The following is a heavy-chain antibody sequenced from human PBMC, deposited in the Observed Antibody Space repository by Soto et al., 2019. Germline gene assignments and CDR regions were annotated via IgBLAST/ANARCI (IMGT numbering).Heavy chain of an antibody. CDR1: GGSISSDY. D-gene: IGHD3-10*01. Sequence: SETLSLTCTVSGGSISSDYWSWIRQPPGKGMEWIGHIYSSGSTIHNPSLKSRVTISVDTAKNQFSLRLSAVTAADTAVYYCARRRGHYDSGSYYRHGWFDPWGQGTLVT. CDR2: IYSSGST. J-gene: IGHJ5*02. V-gene: IGHV4-59*08. CDR3: ARRRGHYDSGSYYRHGWFDP.